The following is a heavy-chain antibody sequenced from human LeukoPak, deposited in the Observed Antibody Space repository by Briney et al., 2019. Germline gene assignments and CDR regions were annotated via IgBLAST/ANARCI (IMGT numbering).Heavy chain of an antibody. CDR2: ISWDGGST. J-gene: IGHJ6*02. CDR3: AKDKVEQQLGYYYYGMDV. V-gene: IGHV3-43D*03. Sequence: PGGSLRLSCAASGFTFDDYAMHWVRQAPGKGLEWVSLISWDGGSTYYADSVKGRFTISRDNSKNSLYLQMNSLRAEDTALYYCAKDKVEQQLGYYYYGMDVWGQGTTVTVSS. CDR1: GFTFDDYA. D-gene: IGHD6-13*01.